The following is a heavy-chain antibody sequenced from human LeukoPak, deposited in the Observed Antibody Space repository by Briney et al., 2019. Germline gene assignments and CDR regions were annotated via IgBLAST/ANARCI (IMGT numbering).Heavy chain of an antibody. J-gene: IGHJ4*02. CDR2: LWSDGNNK. Sequence: GGSLRLSCEASGFTFSNYGMHWVRQAPGKGLEWVAVLWSDGNNKYYTDSVKGRFTISRDNSKNTLYLQMDSLRAEDTAVYFCAKEGSGVRGSYYFDYWGQGTLVTVSS. CDR1: GFTFSNYG. CDR3: AKEGSGVRGSYYFDY. V-gene: IGHV3-33*06. D-gene: IGHD3-10*01.